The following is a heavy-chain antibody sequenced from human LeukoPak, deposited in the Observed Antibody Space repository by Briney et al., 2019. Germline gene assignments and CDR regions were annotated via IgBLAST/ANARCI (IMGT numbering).Heavy chain of an antibody. V-gene: IGHV3-23*01. Sequence: GGSLRLSCAASGFTFSSYAMSWVRQAPGKGLEWVSAISGSGGSTYYADSVKGRFTISRDNSKNTLYLQMNSLRAEDTAVYYCAEGSDYYGSGSSDYWGQGTLVTVSS. D-gene: IGHD3-10*01. CDR3: AEGSDYYGSGSSDY. CDR1: GFTFSSYA. J-gene: IGHJ4*02. CDR2: ISGSGGST.